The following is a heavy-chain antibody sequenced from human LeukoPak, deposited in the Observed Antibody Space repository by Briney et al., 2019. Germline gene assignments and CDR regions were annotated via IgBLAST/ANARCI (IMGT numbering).Heavy chain of an antibody. D-gene: IGHD3-10*01. CDR3: ARWDNITMVRGAPDY. CDR2: IYYSGST. CDR1: GGSISSYY. J-gene: IGHJ4*02. Sequence: SETLSLTCTVSGGSISSYYWSWIRQPPGKGLEWIGYIYYSGSTNYNPSLKSRVTISVDTSKNQFSLKLSSVTAADTAVYYCARWDNITMVRGAPDYWGQGTLVTVSS. V-gene: IGHV4-59*01.